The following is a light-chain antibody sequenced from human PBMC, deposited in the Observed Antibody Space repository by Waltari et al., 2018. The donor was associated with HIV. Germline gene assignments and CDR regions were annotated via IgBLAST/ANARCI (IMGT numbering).Light chain of an antibody. CDR3: SSYTSSSTLVV. J-gene: IGLJ2*01. CDR1: SSDVGGYNY. CDR2: EVS. V-gene: IGLV2-14*01. Sequence: QSALTQPASVSGSPGQSIPLSCTGTSSDVGGYNYVPWYQQHPGKAPKLMIYEVSNRPSGVSNRFSGSKSGNTASLTISGLQAEDEADYYCSSYTSSSTLVVFGGGTKLTVL.